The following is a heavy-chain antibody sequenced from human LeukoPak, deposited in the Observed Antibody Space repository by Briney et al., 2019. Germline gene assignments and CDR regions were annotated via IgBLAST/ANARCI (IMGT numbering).Heavy chain of an antibody. CDR3: AGIVLIQGFDY. V-gene: IGHV4-34*01. Sequence: AETLSLTCAVYGGSFSGYYWSWIRQPPGKGLEWIGEINHSGSTNYNPSLKSRVTISVDTSKNQFSLKLSSVTAADTAVYYCAGIVLIQGFDYWGQGTLVTVSS. CDR1: GGSFSGYY. J-gene: IGHJ4*02. D-gene: IGHD2-8*01. CDR2: INHSGST.